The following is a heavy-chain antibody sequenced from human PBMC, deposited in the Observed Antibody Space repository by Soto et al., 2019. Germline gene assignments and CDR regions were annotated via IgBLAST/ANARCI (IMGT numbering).Heavy chain of an antibody. D-gene: IGHD4-17*01. CDR2: IYYSGST. Sequence: SETLSLTCTVSGGSISSSSYYWGWIRQPPGKGLEWIGSIYYSGSTYYNPSLKSRVTISVDTSKNQFSLKLSSVTAADTAVYYCARPLSTVTTHGDWFDPWGQGTLVTVSS. CDR1: GGSISSSSYY. V-gene: IGHV4-39*01. J-gene: IGHJ5*02. CDR3: ARPLSTVTTHGDWFDP.